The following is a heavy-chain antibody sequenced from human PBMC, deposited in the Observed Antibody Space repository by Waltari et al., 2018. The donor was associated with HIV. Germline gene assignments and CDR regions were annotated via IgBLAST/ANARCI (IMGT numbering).Heavy chain of an antibody. D-gene: IGHD1-26*01. J-gene: IGHJ4*02. Sequence: QVQLLQSGPEVRKPGASVNVSCRASGYNFTGYYMHWVRQAPGQGLEWMGWINPNSGNTHLAQKFKGKVTMTRVTSIRTAYLEMRRLKSDDTAIYYCARDGVGDAAFDYWGQGTLVTVS. CDR2: INPNSGNT. CDR3: ARDGVGDAAFDY. CDR1: GYNFTGYY. V-gene: IGHV1-2*02.